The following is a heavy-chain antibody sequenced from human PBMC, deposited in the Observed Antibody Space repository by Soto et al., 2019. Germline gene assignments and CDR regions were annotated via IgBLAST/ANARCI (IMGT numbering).Heavy chain of an antibody. CDR2: IIAVLHLP. CDR1: GGTLSSCT. D-gene: IGHD1-20*01. CDR3: ATSNNKGLDN. J-gene: IGHJ4*02. V-gene: IGHV1-69*02. Sequence: QVHLVQSGAEVKTPGSSVKVSCKPSGGTLSSCTFVWVRQAPGEGLEWIGRIIAVLHLPNSAQKFQGRVTITADEATRTAYMELNSLRSEDTAVYYCATSNNKGLDNWGQGTLITVSS.